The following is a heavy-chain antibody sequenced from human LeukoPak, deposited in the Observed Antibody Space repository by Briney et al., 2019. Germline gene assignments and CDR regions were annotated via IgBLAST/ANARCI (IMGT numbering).Heavy chain of an antibody. V-gene: IGHV3-23*01. J-gene: IGHJ3*02. Sequence: GGSLRLSCAASAFSFSSFAMTWVRQAPGKGLEGVSGIHGSGVTTYYADSVNGRFTISRDNSKKMLYLQMNSLRVEDTAVYYCAKDPHGDYVGAFDSWGQGKMVTVSS. CDR2: IHGSGVTT. CDR1: AFSFSSFA. CDR3: AKDPHGDYVGAFDS. D-gene: IGHD4-17*01.